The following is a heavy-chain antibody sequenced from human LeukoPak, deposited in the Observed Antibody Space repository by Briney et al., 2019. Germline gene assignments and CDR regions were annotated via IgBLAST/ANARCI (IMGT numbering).Heavy chain of an antibody. CDR2: ISSSSSYI. CDR1: GFTFSSYG. J-gene: IGHJ4*02. V-gene: IGHV3-21*01. CDR3: ARQVVAAPAQFDY. Sequence: PGGSLRLSCAASGFTFSSYGMNWVRQAPGKGLEWVSSISSSSSYIYYADSVKGRFTISRDNAKNSLYLQMNSLRAEDTAVYYCARQVVAAPAQFDYWGQGTLVTVSS. D-gene: IGHD2-15*01.